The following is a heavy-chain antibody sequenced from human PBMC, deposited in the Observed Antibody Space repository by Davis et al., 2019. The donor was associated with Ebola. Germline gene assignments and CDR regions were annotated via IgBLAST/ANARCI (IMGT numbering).Heavy chain of an antibody. Sequence: MPSETLSLTCTVSGGSISSYYWSWIRQPPGKGLEWIGYIYYSGSTNYNPSLKSRVTISVDTSKNQFSLKLSSVTAADTAVYYCARGGSNWYEDWFDPWGQGTLVTVSS. D-gene: IGHD6-13*01. CDR3: ARGGSNWYEDWFDP. J-gene: IGHJ5*02. CDR2: IYYSGST. V-gene: IGHV4-59*01. CDR1: GGSISSYY.